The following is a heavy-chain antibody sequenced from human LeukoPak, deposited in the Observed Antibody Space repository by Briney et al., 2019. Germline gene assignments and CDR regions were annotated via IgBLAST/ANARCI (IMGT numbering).Heavy chain of an antibody. V-gene: IGHV3-66*01. D-gene: IGHD6-13*01. J-gene: IGHJ6*02. CDR3: ARSMAAAGNPYYYGMDV. CDR2: IYSGGST. Sequence: GGSLRLSCAASGFTVSSNYMSWVRQAPGKGLEWVSVIYSGGSTYYADSVKGRFTISRDNSKNTLYLQMNSLRAEDTAVYYCARSMAAAGNPYYYGMDVWGQGSTVTVSS. CDR1: GFTVSSNY.